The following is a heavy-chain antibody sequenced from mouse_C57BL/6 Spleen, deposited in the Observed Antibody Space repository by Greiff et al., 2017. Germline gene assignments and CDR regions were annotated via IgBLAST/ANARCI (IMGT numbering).Heavy chain of an antibody. D-gene: IGHD2-3*01. Sequence: QVQLQQSGPELVKPGASVKISCKASGYAFSSSWMNWVKQRPGKGLEWIGRIYPGDGDTNYNGKFKGKATLTADKSSSTAYMQLSSLTSEDSAVYFCARGGDGYYPYAMDYWGQGTSVTVSS. CDR1: GYAFSSSW. V-gene: IGHV1-82*01. CDR3: ARGGDGYYPYAMDY. J-gene: IGHJ4*01. CDR2: IYPGDGDT.